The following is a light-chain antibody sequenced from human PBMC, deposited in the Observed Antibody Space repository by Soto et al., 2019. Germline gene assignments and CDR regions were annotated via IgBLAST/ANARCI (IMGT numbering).Light chain of an antibody. CDR2: VAS. Sequence: DIQLTQSPSFLSASVGDRVTITCRASQGISTYLAWYQQKPGKAPKLLIYVASSLQSGVPSRFSRSGSGTAVTLAINGLQPEDFSTYYCQLFSSFPLTFAGGPKVEI. V-gene: IGKV1-9*01. CDR3: QLFSSFPLT. CDR1: QGISTY. J-gene: IGKJ4*01.